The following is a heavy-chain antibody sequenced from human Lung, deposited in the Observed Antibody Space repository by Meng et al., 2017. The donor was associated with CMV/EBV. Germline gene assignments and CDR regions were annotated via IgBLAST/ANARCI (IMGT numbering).Heavy chain of an antibody. D-gene: IGHD3-9*01. CDR3: ARGGGRYFAPCGY. J-gene: IGHJ4*02. V-gene: IGHV3-30*04. CDR2: ISYDGSNK. Sequence: GESLKISCAASGFTFSSYAMHWVRQAPGKGLEWVAVISYDGSNKYYADSVKGRFTISRDNSKNTLYLQMNSLRAEDTAVYYCARGGGRYFAPCGYWGQGTLVTVSS. CDR1: GFTFSSYA.